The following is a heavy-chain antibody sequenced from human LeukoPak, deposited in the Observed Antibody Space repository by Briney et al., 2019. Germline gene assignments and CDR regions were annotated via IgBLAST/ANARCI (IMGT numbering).Heavy chain of an antibody. CDR1: GYTFTGYY. J-gene: IGHJ6*02. Sequence: ASVKVSCKASGYTFTGYYMHWVRQAPGQGLEWMGWINPNSGGTNYAQKFQGRVTMTRDTSISTAYMELSGLRSDDTAVYYCARKYSSGWYYYYGMDVWGQGTTVTVSS. D-gene: IGHD6-19*01. CDR3: ARKYSSGWYYYYGMDV. V-gene: IGHV1-2*02. CDR2: INPNSGGT.